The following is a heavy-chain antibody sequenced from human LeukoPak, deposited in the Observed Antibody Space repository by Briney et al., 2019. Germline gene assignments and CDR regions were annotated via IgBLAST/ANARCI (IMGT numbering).Heavy chain of an antibody. Sequence: ASVKVSCKASGYTFTSYYMHWVRQAPGQGLEWMGIINPSGGSTSYAQKFQGRVTMTRDMSTSTVYMELSSLRSEDTAVYYCARARKGIAAAGSLRVGGSFDPWGQGTLVTVSS. J-gene: IGHJ5*02. D-gene: IGHD6-13*01. CDR3: ARARKGIAAAGSLRVGGSFDP. V-gene: IGHV1-46*01. CDR2: INPSGGST. CDR1: GYTFTSYY.